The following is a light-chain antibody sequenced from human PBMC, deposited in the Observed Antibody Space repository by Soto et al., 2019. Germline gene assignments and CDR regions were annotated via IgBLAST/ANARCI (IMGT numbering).Light chain of an antibody. CDR1: QSVSSSY. J-gene: IGKJ1*01. CDR3: QQYGSSRWT. V-gene: IGKV3-20*01. CDR2: GAS. Sequence: EIVLTQSPGTLSLSPGERATLSCRASQSVSSSYLAWYQQKPGQAPRLLIYGASSRATGIPDRFSGSESGTDFTITISRLEPEDFAVYYCQQYGSSRWTFGQGTKVEIK.